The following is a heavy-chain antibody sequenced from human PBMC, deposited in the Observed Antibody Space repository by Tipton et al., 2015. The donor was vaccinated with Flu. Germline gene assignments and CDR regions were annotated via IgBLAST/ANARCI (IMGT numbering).Heavy chain of an antibody. J-gene: IGHJ4*02. V-gene: IGHV4-38-2*01. Sequence: TLSLTCAVSGYSISSGYYWDWVRQPPGKGLEWIGTIYHSGSTYYNPSLKSRLTMSVDTSKNQFSLKLSSVTAADTAVYYCARHTGDSVRGVIDYWGQGTLVTVSS. CDR3: ARHTGDSVRGVIDY. CDR1: GYSISSGYY. D-gene: IGHD3-10*02. CDR2: IYHSGST.